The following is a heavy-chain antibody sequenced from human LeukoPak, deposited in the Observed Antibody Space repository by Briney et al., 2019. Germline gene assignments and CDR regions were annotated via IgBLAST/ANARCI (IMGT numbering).Heavy chain of an antibody. CDR2: INAGNGNT. CDR3: TRETSSRYFDY. J-gene: IGHJ4*02. V-gene: IGHV1-3*01. Sequence: ASVKVSCKASGYTFTSYAMHWVRQAPGQRLEWMGWINAGNGNTKYSQKFQGRITITRDTSASTAYMELRSLRSEDTAVYYCTRETSSRYFDYWGQGTLVTVSS. CDR1: GYTFTSYA.